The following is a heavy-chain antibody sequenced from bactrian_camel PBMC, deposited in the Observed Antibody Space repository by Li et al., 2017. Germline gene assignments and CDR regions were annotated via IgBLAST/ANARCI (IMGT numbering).Heavy chain of an antibody. CDR2: IDGLGNT. D-gene: IGHD3*01. CDR1: GYDFSPSC. J-gene: IGHJ4*01. V-gene: IGHV3S53*01. Sequence: VQLVESGGTSVQAGGSLTVSCVGSGYDFSPSCMAWFRQAAGKEREGVAAIDGLGNTNFAEFVKGRFTISRDNAKDTLYLQMNSLKIEDTAVYYCALGSSRQATMTARGKGTQVTVS.